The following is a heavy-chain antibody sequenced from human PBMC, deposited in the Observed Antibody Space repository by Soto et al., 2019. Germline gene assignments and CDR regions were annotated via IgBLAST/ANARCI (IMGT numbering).Heavy chain of an antibody. J-gene: IGHJ4*02. Sequence: QVQLQESGPGLVKPSETLSLTCTVSGGSISSYYWSWIRQPPGKGLEWIGYIYYSGSTNYNPSLKSRVTISVDSSKNQFSLKMSSVTAADTAVYYCARHGAHSSSWYFDYWGQGTLVTVSS. CDR1: GGSISSYY. V-gene: IGHV4-59*08. D-gene: IGHD6-13*01. CDR3: ARHGAHSSSWYFDY. CDR2: IYYSGST.